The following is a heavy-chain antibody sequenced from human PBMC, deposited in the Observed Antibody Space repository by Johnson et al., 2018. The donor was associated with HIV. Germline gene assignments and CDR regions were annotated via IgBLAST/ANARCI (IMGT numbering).Heavy chain of an antibody. Sequence: QVQLVESGGGVVQPGRSLRLSCAASAFTFSSYGMHWVRQAPGKGLEWVAVISYDGSNKYYADSVKGRFTISRDNSKNTLYLQMNSLKTEDTAVYYCTTDLNVGYHAFDIWGQGTMVTVSS. J-gene: IGHJ3*02. V-gene: IGHV3-30*03. CDR2: ISYDGSNK. D-gene: IGHD5-12*01. CDR1: AFTFSSYG. CDR3: TTDLNVGYHAFDI.